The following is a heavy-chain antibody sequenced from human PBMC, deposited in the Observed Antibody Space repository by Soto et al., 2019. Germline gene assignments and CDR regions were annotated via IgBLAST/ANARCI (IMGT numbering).Heavy chain of an antibody. CDR3: AKAASRYYIHY. CDR1: GFTFTSYA. J-gene: IGHJ4*02. CDR2: ISASGGST. V-gene: IGHV3-23*01. Sequence: EVQRLESGGGLVQPGGSLRLSCAASGFTFTSYAMSWVRQAPGKGLEWVSDISASGGSTDYADSVKGRFTISRDNSKNTLYMKMHSLRAADSAVPICAKAASRYYIHYWGQGTLVTVSP.